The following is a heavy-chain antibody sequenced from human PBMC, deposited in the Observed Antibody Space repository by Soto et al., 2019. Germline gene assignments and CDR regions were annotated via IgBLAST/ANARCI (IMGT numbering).Heavy chain of an antibody. CDR2: ISSSGSTI. V-gene: IGHV3-11*01. Sequence: QVQMVESGGGLVKPGGSLRLSCAASGFTFSDYYMSWIRQAPGKGLEWVSYISSSGSTIYYADSVKGRSTTSRDNAKNLLYLKMNSLRAEDTAVYYCAVGLYGGSFLIDYWGQGTLVTVSS. J-gene: IGHJ4*02. CDR1: GFTFSDYY. D-gene: IGHD2-15*01. CDR3: AVGLYGGSFLIDY.